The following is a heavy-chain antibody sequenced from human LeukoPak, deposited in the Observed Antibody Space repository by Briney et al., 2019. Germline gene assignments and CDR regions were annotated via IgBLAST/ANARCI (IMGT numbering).Heavy chain of an antibody. V-gene: IGHV1-18*01. CDR3: ARVGCSSTSCYSRRRAAFDI. CDR2: ISAHNGNT. J-gene: IGHJ3*02. D-gene: IGHD2-2*02. Sequence: ASVKVSCKASGYSFTTYGISWVRQAPGQGLEWMGWISAHNGNTNYAQKFQGRVTMTRNTSISTAYMELSSLRSEDTAVYYCARVGCSSTSCYSRRRAAFDIWGQGTMVTVSS. CDR1: GYSFTTYG.